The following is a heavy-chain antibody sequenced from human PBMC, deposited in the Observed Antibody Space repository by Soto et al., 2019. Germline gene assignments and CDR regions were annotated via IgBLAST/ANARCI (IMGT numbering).Heavy chain of an antibody. Sequence: GGSLRLSCAAPGFTFSDYYMSWIRQAPGKGLEWVSYISSSGSTIHYADSVKGRFTISRDNAKNSLYLQMNSLRAEDTAVYYCARVSSSWYYFDYWGQGTLVTVSS. V-gene: IGHV3-11*01. J-gene: IGHJ4*02. CDR3: ARVSSSWYYFDY. CDR2: ISSSGSTI. D-gene: IGHD6-13*01. CDR1: GFTFSDYY.